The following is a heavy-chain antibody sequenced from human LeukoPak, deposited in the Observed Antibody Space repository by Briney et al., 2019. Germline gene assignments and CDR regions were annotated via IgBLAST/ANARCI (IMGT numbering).Heavy chain of an antibody. Sequence: GGSLRLSCAASGFTFSSYEMNWVRQAPGKGLEWVANIKQDGTEKHYVDSVKGRFTISKDNAKNSLYLQMNSLRAEDTAVYYCARGRYGLDWGQGTLVTVSS. J-gene: IGHJ4*02. CDR3: ARGRYGLD. CDR1: GFTFSSYE. D-gene: IGHD5-18*01. V-gene: IGHV3-7*01. CDR2: IKQDGTEK.